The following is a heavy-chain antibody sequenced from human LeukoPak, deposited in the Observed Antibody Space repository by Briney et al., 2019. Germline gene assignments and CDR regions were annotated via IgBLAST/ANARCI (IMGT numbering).Heavy chain of an antibody. Sequence: SETLSLTCTVSGGSISSSSYYWGWIRQPPGKGLEWIGSIFYSGSTYYNPSLKSRVTISVDTSKNQFSLKLKYVTAADTAVYYCAIFDRGGDYFDYWGQGTLVTVSS. V-gene: IGHV4-39*01. CDR1: GGSISSSSYY. CDR3: AIFDRGGDYFDY. J-gene: IGHJ4*02. D-gene: IGHD2-21*01. CDR2: IFYSGST.